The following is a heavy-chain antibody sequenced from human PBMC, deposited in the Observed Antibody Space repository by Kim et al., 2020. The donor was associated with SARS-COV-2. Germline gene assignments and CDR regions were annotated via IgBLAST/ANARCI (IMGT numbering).Heavy chain of an antibody. D-gene: IGHD5-18*01. CDR1: GGSISSSNW. Sequence: SETLSLTCAVSGGSISSSNWWSWVRQPPGKGLEWIGEIYHSGSTNYNPSLKSRVTISVDKSKNQFSLKLSSVTAADTAVYYCARDVRGYSRTVGDYYYYGMDVWGQGTTVTVSS. J-gene: IGHJ6*02. CDR3: ARDVRGYSRTVGDYYYYGMDV. CDR2: IYHSGST. V-gene: IGHV4-4*02.